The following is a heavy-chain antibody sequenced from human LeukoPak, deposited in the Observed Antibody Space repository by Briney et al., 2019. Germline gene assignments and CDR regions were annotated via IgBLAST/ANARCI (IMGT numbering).Heavy chain of an antibody. J-gene: IGHJ4*02. Sequence: ASVKVSCKASGDIFTSYDINWVRQATGQGLEWMGWMNPNSGNTGYAQKFQGRVTMTRNTSISTAYMELSSLRSEDTAVYYCATRAWGAAAGIPYYWGQGTLVTVSS. CDR3: ATRAWGAAAGIPYY. CDR2: MNPNSGNT. D-gene: IGHD6-13*01. CDR1: GDIFTSYD. V-gene: IGHV1-8*01.